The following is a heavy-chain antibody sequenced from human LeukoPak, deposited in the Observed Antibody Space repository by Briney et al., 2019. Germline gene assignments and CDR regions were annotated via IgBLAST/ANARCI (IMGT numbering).Heavy chain of an antibody. Sequence: GASVKVSCKASGYTFTSYGISWVRQAPGQGLEWMGGIIPIFGTANYAQKFQGRVTITADESTSTAYMELSSLRSEDTAVYYCARGVVPAAIHFDYWGQGTLVTVSS. CDR3: ARGVVPAAIHFDY. CDR1: GYTFTSYG. J-gene: IGHJ4*02. D-gene: IGHD2-2*01. CDR2: IIPIFGTA. V-gene: IGHV1-69*13.